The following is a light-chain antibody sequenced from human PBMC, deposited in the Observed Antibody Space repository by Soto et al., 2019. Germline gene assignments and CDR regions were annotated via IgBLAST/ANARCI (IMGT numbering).Light chain of an antibody. CDR2: GAS. CDR3: QQYTKPVLT. Sequence: EIVLTQSPGTLSLSPGERATLSCRASESVNSRYLSWYQQRPGQAPRLLIYGASSRATGIPDRFSGSGSGTDCSLTIRGLEPEDFAVYYCQQYTKPVLTFGQGTKVEIK. CDR1: ESVNSRY. J-gene: IGKJ1*01. V-gene: IGKV3-20*01.